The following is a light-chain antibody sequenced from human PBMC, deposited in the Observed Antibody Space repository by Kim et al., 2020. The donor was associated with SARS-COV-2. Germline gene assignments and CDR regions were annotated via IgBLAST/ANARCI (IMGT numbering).Light chain of an antibody. CDR1: QSVSSN. V-gene: IGKV3-15*01. CDR3: QQYNNWPPWT. Sequence: SPGERSTLSCRASQSVSSNLAWYQQKPGQAHRLLIYGASTMATGIPARFSGSGSGTEFTLTISSMQSEDFAVYYCQQYNNWPPWTFGQGTKVDIK. CDR2: GAS. J-gene: IGKJ1*01.